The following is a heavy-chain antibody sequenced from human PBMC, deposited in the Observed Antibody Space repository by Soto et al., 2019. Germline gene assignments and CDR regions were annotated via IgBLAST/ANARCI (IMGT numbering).Heavy chain of an antibody. CDR2: IIPIFGTA. J-gene: IGHJ4*02. Sequence: GASVKVSCKTSGYSFTDYAISWVRQAPGQGLEWMGGIIPIFGTANYAQKFQGRVTITADESTSTAYMELSSLRSEDTAVYYCAREGTIAAAGPFDYWGQGTLVTVSS. CDR1: GYSFTDYA. D-gene: IGHD6-13*01. V-gene: IGHV1-69*13. CDR3: AREGTIAAAGPFDY.